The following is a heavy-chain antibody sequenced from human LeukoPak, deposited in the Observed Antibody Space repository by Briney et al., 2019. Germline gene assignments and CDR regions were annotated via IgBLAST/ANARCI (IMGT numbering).Heavy chain of an antibody. CDR3: ARENSDYYDSSGYRAHPRVAAFDI. D-gene: IGHD3-22*01. V-gene: IGHV4-4*07. CDR1: GGSISSYY. CDR2: IYTSGST. J-gene: IGHJ3*02. Sequence: PSETLSLTCTVSGGSISSYYWSWIRQPAGKGLEWIGRIYTSGSTNYNPSLKSRVTMSVDTSKNQFSLKLSSVTAADTAVYYCARENSDYYDSSGYRAHPRVAAFDIWGQGTMVTVSS.